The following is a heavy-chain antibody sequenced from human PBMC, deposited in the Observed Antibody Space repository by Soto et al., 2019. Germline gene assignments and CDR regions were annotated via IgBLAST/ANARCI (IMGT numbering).Heavy chain of an antibody. Sequence: EVQVVESGGGLVQPGGSLRLSCAASGFTFTNYWMHWVRQVAGQGLVWVSRIDADGSGTSYADSVKGRFTISRDNAKNTLSLEMNALRVDDTAIYYCTTTFEFWGQGTLVTVSS. CDR1: GFTFTNYW. CDR2: IDADGSGT. V-gene: IGHV3-74*01. J-gene: IGHJ4*02. CDR3: TTTFEF. D-gene: IGHD1-1*01.